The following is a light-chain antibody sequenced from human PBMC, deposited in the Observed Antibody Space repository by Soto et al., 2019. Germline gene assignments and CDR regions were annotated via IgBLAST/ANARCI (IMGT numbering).Light chain of an antibody. J-gene: IGKJ5*01. V-gene: IGKV1-8*01. CDR1: QGISSY. CDR3: QQYYSYPPIT. Sequence: AIRMTQSPSSFSGSTGDRFTIICRASQGISSYLAWYHQKPGKAPKLLIYAASTLQSGVPSRFSGSGSGTDFTLTISCLQSEDFATYYCQQYYSYPPITFGQGTRLEIK. CDR2: AAS.